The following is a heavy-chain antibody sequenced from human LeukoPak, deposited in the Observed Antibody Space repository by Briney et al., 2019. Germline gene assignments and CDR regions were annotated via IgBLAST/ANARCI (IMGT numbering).Heavy chain of an antibody. CDR3: ASLGIHYYMDV. V-gene: IGHV1-18*01. CDR1: GYTFTSYA. CDR2: ISAYNGNT. Sequence: GASVKVSCKASGYTFTSYAITWVRQAPGQGLEWLGWISAYNGNTNYAQRLQGRVTMTTDTSTSTAYMELRSLRSDDTAVYYCASLGIHYYMDVWGKGTTVTVSS. J-gene: IGHJ6*03.